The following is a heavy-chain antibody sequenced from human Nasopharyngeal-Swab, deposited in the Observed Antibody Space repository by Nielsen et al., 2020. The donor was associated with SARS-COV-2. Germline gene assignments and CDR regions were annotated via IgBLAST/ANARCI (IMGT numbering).Heavy chain of an antibody. CDR3: ARDAHSYGFDY. V-gene: IGHV3-33*01. Sequence: GESLKISCAASGFTFSSYGMHWVRQAPGKGLEWVAVIWYDGSNKYYADSAKGRFTISRDNSKNTLYLQMNSLRAEDTAVYYCARDAHSYGFDYWGQGTLVTVSS. D-gene: IGHD5-18*01. CDR2: IWYDGSNK. J-gene: IGHJ4*02. CDR1: GFTFSSYG.